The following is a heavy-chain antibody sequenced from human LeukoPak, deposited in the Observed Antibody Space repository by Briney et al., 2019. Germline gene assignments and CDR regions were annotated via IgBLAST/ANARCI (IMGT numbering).Heavy chain of an antibody. V-gene: IGHV4-4*07. CDR1: GGSISSYY. D-gene: IGHD6-19*01. CDR2: IYTSGST. CDR3: ARGGSSGWHNWFDP. Sequence: SETLSLTCTVSGGSISSYYWSWIRQPAGQGLEWIGRIYTSGSTNYNPSLKSRVTISVDKSKNQFSLKLSSVTAADTAVYYCARGGSSGWHNWFDPWGQGTLVTVSS. J-gene: IGHJ5*02.